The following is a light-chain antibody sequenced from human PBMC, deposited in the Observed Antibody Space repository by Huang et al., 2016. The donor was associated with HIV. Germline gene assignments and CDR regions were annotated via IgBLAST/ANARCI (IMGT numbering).Light chain of an antibody. CDR2: GAS. Sequence: EIVLTQSQGTLSLSPGERATLSCRASQCVGIYLAWYQQKPGQAPRLLIYGASTRVTGIPDRFSGGGSGTDFTLSISRLEPEDFAVYYCQQYERPPDTFGPGTKVNIK. V-gene: IGKV3-20*01. CDR1: QCVGIY. J-gene: IGKJ3*01. CDR3: QQYERPPDT.